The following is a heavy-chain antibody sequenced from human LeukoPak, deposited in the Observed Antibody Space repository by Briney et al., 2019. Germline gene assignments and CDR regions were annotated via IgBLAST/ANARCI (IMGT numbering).Heavy chain of an antibody. D-gene: IGHD3-9*01. CDR3: ARGSFDWLLPRGGWFDP. J-gene: IGHJ5*02. V-gene: IGHV3-33*01. Sequence: GRSLRLSCVESGFTFSSYGMHLVRLAPGTGLEWAAVIWYDVSHKYYADSVKGRFTSSRDNSKNTLYLQMNSLRAEDTAVYYCARGSFDWLLPRGGWFDPWGQGTLVTVSS. CDR1: GFTFSSYG. CDR2: IWYDVSHK.